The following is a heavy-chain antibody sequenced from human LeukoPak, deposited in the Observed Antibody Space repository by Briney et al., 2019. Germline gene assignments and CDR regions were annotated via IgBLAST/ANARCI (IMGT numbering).Heavy chain of an antibody. J-gene: IGHJ4*02. CDR1: GFTFSSYA. CDR3: AKVPTYYYDSSGYYEGDYFDY. Sequence: GGALRLSCAAPGFTFSSYAMSWVRQAPGKGLEWVSAISCSGGSTYYADSVKGRFTISRDNSKNTLYLQMNSLRAEDTAVYYCAKVPTYYYDSSGYYEGDYFDYWGQGTLVTVSS. V-gene: IGHV3-23*01. CDR2: ISCSGGST. D-gene: IGHD3-22*01.